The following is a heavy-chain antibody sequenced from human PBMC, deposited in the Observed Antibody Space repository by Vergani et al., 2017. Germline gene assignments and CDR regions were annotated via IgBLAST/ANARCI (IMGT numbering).Heavy chain of an antibody. D-gene: IGHD2-2*01. J-gene: IGHJ4*02. Sequence: QVQLVESGGGVVQPGRSLRLSCAASGFTFSSYGMHWVRQAPGKGLEWVAFIRYDGSNKYYADSVKGRFTISRDNSKNTLYLQMNSLRAEDTAVYYCARVRRRYCSSTSCYAFDYWGQGTLVTVSS. CDR3: ARVRRRYCSSTSCYAFDY. CDR1: GFTFSSYG. V-gene: IGHV3-30*02. CDR2: IRYDGSNK.